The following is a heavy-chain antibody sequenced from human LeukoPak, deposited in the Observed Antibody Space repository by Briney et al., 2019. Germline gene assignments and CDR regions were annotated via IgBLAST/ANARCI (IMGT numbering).Heavy chain of an antibody. Sequence: ASVKVSCKASGYTFTSYGISWVRQAPGQGLEWMGWISAYNGNTNYAQKLQGRVTMTTDTSTSTAYMELRSLRSDDTAAYYCARGHQMDVLLWFGELWGFDYWGQGTLVTVSS. D-gene: IGHD3-10*01. CDR1: GYTFTSYG. CDR2: ISAYNGNT. J-gene: IGHJ4*02. V-gene: IGHV1-18*01. CDR3: ARGHQMDVLLWFGELWGFDY.